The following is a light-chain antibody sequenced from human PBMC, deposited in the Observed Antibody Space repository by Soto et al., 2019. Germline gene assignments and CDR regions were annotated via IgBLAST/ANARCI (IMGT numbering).Light chain of an antibody. CDR1: QSVSGY. Sequence: EIVLTQSPATLSLSPGERATLSCRPRQSVSGYLAWYQQKPGQAPRLLMYDASNRATGIPARFSGSGSGTDFTRTISSLEPEDFAVYYCQQRSNWPSTFGGGTKVAIK. CDR3: QQRSNWPST. V-gene: IGKV3-11*01. J-gene: IGKJ4*01. CDR2: DAS.